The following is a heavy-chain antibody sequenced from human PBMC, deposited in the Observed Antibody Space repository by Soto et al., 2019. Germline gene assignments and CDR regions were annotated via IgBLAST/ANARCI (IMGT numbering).Heavy chain of an antibody. Sequence: ASVKVSCKASGYTFTSYDINWVRQATGQGLEWMGWMNPNSGNTGYAQKFQGRVTMTRNTSISTAYMELSSLRSEDTAVYYCARGWSPIVVVPAAMDYWGQRDYGHRLL. V-gene: IGHV1-8*01. D-gene: IGHD2-2*01. J-gene: IGHJ6*04. CDR3: ARGWSPIVVVPAAMDY. CDR2: MNPNSGNT. CDR1: GYTFTSYD.